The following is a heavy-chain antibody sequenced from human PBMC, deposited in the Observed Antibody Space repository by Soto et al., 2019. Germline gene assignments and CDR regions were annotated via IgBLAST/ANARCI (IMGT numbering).Heavy chain of an antibody. CDR3: ARGSRARRYYMDV. J-gene: IGHJ6*03. Sequence: SETLSLTCAVYGGSFSGYYWSWIRQPPGKGLELIGEINHSGSTNYNPSLKSRVTISVDTSKNQFSLKLSSVTAADTAVYYCARGSRARRYYMDVWGKGTTVTVSS. CDR2: INHSGST. V-gene: IGHV4-34*01. CDR1: GGSFSGYY.